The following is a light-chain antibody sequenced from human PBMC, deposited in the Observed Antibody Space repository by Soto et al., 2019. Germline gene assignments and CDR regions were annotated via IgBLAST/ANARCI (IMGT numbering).Light chain of an antibody. CDR1: QSVNNNY. J-gene: IGKJ4*01. V-gene: IGKV3-20*01. CDR3: QHHSRSLT. Sequence: VLTQSPGTLSLSPGERATLSCRASQSVNNNYLAWYQQKPGQSPRLLIYGASIRATAIPDRFSGSGSGTDFTLTISRLEPEDSAVYYCQHHSRSLTFGGGTKVDIK. CDR2: GAS.